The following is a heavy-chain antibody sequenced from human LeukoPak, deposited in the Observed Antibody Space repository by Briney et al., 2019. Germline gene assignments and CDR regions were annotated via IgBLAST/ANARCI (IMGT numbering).Heavy chain of an antibody. CDR2: IYYSGST. CDR3: ARHKSHKDIVVVVAATLLDY. V-gene: IGHV4-59*11. Sequence: SEALSLTCTVSGGSISSHYWSWIRQPPGKGLEWIGYIYYSGSTNYNPSLKSRVTISIDTSKNQFSLKLSSVTAADTAMYYCARHKSHKDIVVVVAATLLDYWGQGTLVTVSS. J-gene: IGHJ4*02. CDR1: GGSISSHY. D-gene: IGHD2-15*01.